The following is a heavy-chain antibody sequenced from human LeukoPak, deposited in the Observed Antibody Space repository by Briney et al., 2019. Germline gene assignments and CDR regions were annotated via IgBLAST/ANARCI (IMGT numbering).Heavy chain of an antibody. V-gene: IGHV4-39*07. CDR3: ARARANCSGGSCYAPRGYYYYYMDV. D-gene: IGHD2-15*01. Sequence: SETLSFTCTVSGGSISSSSYYRGWIRQPPGKGLEWIGSIYYSGSTYYNPSLKSRVTISVGTSKNQFSLKLSSVTAADTAVYYCARARANCSGGSCYAPRGYYYYYMDVWGKGTTVTVSS. CDR1: GGSISSSSYY. CDR2: IYYSGST. J-gene: IGHJ6*03.